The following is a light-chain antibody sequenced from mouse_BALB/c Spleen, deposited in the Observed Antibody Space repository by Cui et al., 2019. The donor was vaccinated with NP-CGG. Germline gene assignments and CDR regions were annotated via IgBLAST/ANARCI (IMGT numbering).Light chain of an antibody. CDR1: TGSVTTSNY. CDR2: GTN. CDR3: ALWYSNHWV. Sequence: QAVVTQESALTPSPGETVPLTCRSSTGSVTTSNYANWVQEKPDHLFTGLIGGTNNRAPGVPARFSGSLSGDTAALTITGAQTEDEAIYFCALWYSNHWVFGGGTKLTVL. V-gene: IGLV1*01. J-gene: IGLJ1*01.